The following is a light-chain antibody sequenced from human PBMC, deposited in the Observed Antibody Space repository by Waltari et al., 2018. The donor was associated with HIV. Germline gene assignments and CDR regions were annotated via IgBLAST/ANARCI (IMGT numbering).Light chain of an antibody. V-gene: IGLV2-14*01. J-gene: IGLJ2*01. CDR3: SSYTSSSTLV. CDR1: SSDVGGYNF. CDR2: EVR. Sequence: QSALTQPASVSGSPGQSITISCTGTSSDVGGYNFVSWFQHHTGKAPKVMIYEVRNRPSGVSNRFSGSKSGNTAALTISGLQAEDEADYYCSSYTSSSTLVFGGGTKLTVL.